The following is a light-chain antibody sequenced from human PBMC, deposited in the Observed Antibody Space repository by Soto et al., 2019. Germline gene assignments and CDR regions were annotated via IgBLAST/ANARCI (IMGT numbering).Light chain of an antibody. J-gene: IGKJ3*01. CDR3: QQYNNWPFT. Sequence: EIMMTQSPVTLSVSPGERATLSCRASQSVNTNLAWYQQKPGQAPRLLIYGASTRATGIPAHFIGNGSGTEFTLTASSLQSEXFAVYYCQQYNNWPFTFGPGTKLDIK. CDR1: QSVNTN. CDR2: GAS. V-gene: IGKV3-15*01.